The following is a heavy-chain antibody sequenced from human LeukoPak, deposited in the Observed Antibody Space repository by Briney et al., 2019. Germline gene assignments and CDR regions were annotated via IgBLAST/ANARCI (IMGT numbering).Heavy chain of an antibody. CDR3: ARGRDSSGYYGY. J-gene: IGHJ4*02. CDR2: INPNSGGT. V-gene: IGHV1-2*06. CDR1: GYTFTGYY. Sequence: ASVKVSCKASGYTFTGYYMHWVRQAPGQGLEWMGRINPNSGGTNYAQKFQGRVTMTRDTSISKASMELSRLRSDDTAVYYYARGRDSSGYYGYWGQGTLVTVSS. D-gene: IGHD3-22*01.